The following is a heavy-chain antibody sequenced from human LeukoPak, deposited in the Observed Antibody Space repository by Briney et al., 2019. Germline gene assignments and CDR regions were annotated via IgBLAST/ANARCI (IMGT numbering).Heavy chain of an antibody. V-gene: IGHV3-9*01. CDR2: ISWNSGSI. J-gene: IGHJ4*02. D-gene: IGHD6-19*01. CDR1: GFTFDDYA. Sequence: PGRSLRLSCAASGFTFDDYAMHWVRQAPGKGLEWVSGISWNSGSIGYADSVKGRFTISRDNAKNSLYLQMNSLRAEDTALYYCAKDMDSGWYVGLDYWGQGTLVTVSS. CDR3: AKDMDSGWYVGLDY.